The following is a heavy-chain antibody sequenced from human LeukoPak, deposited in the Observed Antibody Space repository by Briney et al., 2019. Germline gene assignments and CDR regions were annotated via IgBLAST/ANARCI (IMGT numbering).Heavy chain of an antibody. D-gene: IGHD2-2*01. Sequence: GGSLRLSCAASGFTFSSYGMHWVRQAPGKGLEWVAVISYDGSNKYYADSVKGRFTISRDNSKNTLYLQMNSLRAEDTAVYYCAKDGGLGYCSSTSCYLDYWGQGTLVTVSS. V-gene: IGHV3-30*18. CDR3: AKDGGLGYCSSTSCYLDY. CDR2: ISYDGSNK. J-gene: IGHJ4*02. CDR1: GFTFSSYG.